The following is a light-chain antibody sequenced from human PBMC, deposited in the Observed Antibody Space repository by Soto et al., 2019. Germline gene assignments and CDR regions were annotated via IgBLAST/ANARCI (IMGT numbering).Light chain of an antibody. CDR3: CSSAGSGTFVV. V-gene: IGLV2-23*03. CDR2: GGS. J-gene: IGLJ2*01. Sequence: QSALTQPASVSGSPGQSITISCTGTSSDVGTYSLVSWYQHHPGKGPKLMIYGGSKRPSGVSNRFSGSKSGNTASLTISGLQADDEAVYYCCSSAGSGTFVVFGGGTKRPS. CDR1: SSDVGTYSL.